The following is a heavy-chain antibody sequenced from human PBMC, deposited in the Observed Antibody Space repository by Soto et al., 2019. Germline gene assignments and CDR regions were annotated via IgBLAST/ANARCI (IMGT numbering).Heavy chain of an antibody. CDR2: IYYSGST. V-gene: IGHV4-59*01. CDR3: ARNGRSSGWAYYFDY. Sequence: LSLTCTVSGGSISSYYWSWIRQPPGKGLEWIGYIYYSGSTNYNPSLKSRVTISVDTSKNQFSLKLSSVTAADTAVYYCARNGRSSGWAYYFDYWGQGTLVTVSS. CDR1: GGSISSYY. J-gene: IGHJ4*02. D-gene: IGHD6-19*01.